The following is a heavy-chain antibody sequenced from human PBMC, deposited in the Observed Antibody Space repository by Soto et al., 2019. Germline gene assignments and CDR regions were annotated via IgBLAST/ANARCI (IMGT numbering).Heavy chain of an antibody. CDR3: AKDSIPYSSSYDLDH. D-gene: IGHD6-13*01. CDR1: GFSFSGYA. CDR2: MTATGVSI. V-gene: IGHV3-23*01. Sequence: EVQLLESGGGLVQPGGSLRLSCVASGFSFSGYAMSWVRQAPGKGLVWVSSMTATGVSIYYADSVRGRFTISRDNSKNTLYLQMSSLRAEDTATYYCAKDSIPYSSSYDLDHWGRGALVTVPS. J-gene: IGHJ4*02.